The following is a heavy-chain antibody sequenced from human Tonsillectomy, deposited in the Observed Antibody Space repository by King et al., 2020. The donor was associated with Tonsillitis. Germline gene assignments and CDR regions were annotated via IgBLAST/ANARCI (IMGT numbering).Heavy chain of an antibody. Sequence: QLQESGPGIVKPSETLSLTCTFSGGSISSGDHYWALIRQPPGKGLGWIGYMYYSGTIFYNPAHKGRITISGGTSEHRFSLRLSSVTAAATAVYFCARYVSGSFDYWGQGALVTVSS. D-gene: IGHD1-26*01. CDR2: MYYSGTI. CDR3: ARYVSGSFDY. V-gene: IGHV4-39*02. J-gene: IGHJ4*02. CDR1: GGSISSGDHY.